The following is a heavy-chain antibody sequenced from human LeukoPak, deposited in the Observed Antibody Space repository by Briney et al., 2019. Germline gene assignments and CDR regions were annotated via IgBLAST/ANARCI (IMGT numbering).Heavy chain of an antibody. Sequence: GGSLRLSCAASGFTFSSYGMHWVRQAPGKGLEWVAFIRYDGSNKYYADSVKGRFTISRDNSKNTLYLQMNSLRAEDTAVYYCAKDAYYGSGSIDYWGQGTLVTVSS. J-gene: IGHJ4*02. CDR2: IRYDGSNK. D-gene: IGHD3-10*01. CDR1: GFTFSSYG. CDR3: AKDAYYGSGSIDY. V-gene: IGHV3-30*02.